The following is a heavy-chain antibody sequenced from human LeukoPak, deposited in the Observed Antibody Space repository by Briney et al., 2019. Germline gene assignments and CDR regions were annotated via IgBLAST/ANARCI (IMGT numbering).Heavy chain of an antibody. D-gene: IGHD3-10*01. V-gene: IGHV3-23*01. CDR3: AKDAQPGSGSYIFDY. CDR2: SSGSGGST. J-gene: IGHJ4*02. CDR1: GFTFSSDA. Sequence: PAGSLRLSCAASGFTFSSDAMSWIRPAPGKTLKGVSASSGSGGSTYYADSVKGRFTISRDNSKNTLYLQMNSLRDEDTAVYYCAKDAQPGSGSYIFDYWGQGTLVTVSS.